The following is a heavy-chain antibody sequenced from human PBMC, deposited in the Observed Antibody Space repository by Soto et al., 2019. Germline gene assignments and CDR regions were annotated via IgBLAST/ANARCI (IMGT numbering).Heavy chain of an antibody. CDR1: GDSVSTNSAT. V-gene: IGHV6-1*01. CDR3: ARLIGNSWLAS. D-gene: IGHD2-8*01. CDR2: TYYRSNWYT. Sequence: PSQTLSLTCAISGDSVSTNSATWDWIRQSPSRGLEWLGRTYYRSNWYTDYAVSVKGRITISPDTSNNQLSLQLNSVTPDDTAVYYCARLIGNSWLASWGQGTLVTIST. J-gene: IGHJ5*01.